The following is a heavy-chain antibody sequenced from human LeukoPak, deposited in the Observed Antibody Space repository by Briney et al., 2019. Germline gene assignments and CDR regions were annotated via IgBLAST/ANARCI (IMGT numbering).Heavy chain of an antibody. J-gene: IGHJ5*02. CDR3: ARDLGYCSRTSCYRNWFDP. V-gene: IGHV1-18*01. CDR2: ISTYNGNT. D-gene: IGHD2-2*01. Sequence: GASVKVSCKAAGYTFTSYGISWVRQAPGQGLEWMGWISTYNGNTNYAQKLQGRVTMTTDTSTSIVYMELRSLRSDDTAVYYCARDLGYCSRTSCYRNWFDPWGQGTLVTVSS. CDR1: GYTFTSYG.